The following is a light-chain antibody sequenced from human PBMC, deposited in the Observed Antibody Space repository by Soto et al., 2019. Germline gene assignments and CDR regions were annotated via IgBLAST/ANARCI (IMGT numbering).Light chain of an antibody. V-gene: IGKV1-12*02. Sequence: DIQMTQSRSSLYASVGDRVTITCRVSQGISSYLAWYQQKPGKAPKLLIYAASSLQSGVPSRFSGSGSGTDFTLTISSLQPEDFATYYCQQANSFPSITFGQGTRLEI. CDR1: QGISSY. J-gene: IGKJ5*01. CDR3: QQANSFPSIT. CDR2: AAS.